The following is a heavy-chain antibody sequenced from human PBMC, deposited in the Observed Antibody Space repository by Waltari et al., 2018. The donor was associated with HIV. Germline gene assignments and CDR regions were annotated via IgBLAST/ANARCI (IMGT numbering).Heavy chain of an antibody. Sequence: QVQVVESGGSLVQPGWSRRLSCAACGFSLSCYGMPWVRQAPVKGLEWGALIWYDGSKKYYGDSVKGRFPIFSDKSKNTVFLQMTRLRVEDTATYYCARGEGGYTYGYNWLDLWGQGTVVTVSS. CDR2: IWYDGSKK. D-gene: IGHD1-26*01. V-gene: IGHV3-33*01. J-gene: IGHJ5*02. CDR1: GFSLSCYG. CDR3: ARGEGGYTYGYNWLDL.